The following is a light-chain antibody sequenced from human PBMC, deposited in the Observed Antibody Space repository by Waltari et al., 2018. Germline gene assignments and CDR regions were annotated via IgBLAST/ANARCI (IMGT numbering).Light chain of an antibody. J-gene: IGLJ3*02. CDR3: SSYAGSNNYWV. V-gene: IGLV2-8*01. CDR1: SRDVCGYNY. CDR2: EVT. Sequence: QSALTQPPSASGSPGQSVTIPCTGTSRDVCGYNYVSWYQQYPGRAPKLMIYEVTKRPSGVPDRFSGSKSGNTASLTVSGLQADDEADYYCSSYAGSNNYWVFGGGTTLTVL.